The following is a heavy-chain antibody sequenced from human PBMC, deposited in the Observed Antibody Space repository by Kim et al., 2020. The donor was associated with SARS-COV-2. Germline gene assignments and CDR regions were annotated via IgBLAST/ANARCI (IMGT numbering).Heavy chain of an antibody. CDR3: AAVHSLDYVWGSYRTIESRGMDV. CDR1: GFTFTSSA. J-gene: IGHJ6*02. D-gene: IGHD3-16*02. V-gene: IGHV1-58*01. CDR2: IVVGSGNT. Sequence: SVKVSCKASGFTFTSSAVQWVRQARGQRLEWIGWIVVGSGNTNYAQKFQERVTITRDMSTSTAYMELSSLRSEDTAVYYCAAVHSLDYVWGSYRTIESRGMDVWGQGTTVTVSS.